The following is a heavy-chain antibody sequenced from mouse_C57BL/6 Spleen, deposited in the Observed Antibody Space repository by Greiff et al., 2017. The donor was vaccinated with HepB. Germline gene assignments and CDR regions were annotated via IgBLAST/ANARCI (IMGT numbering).Heavy chain of an antibody. Sequence: VQLQQPGAELVMPGASVKLSCKASGYTFTSYWMHWVKQRPGQGLEWIGEIDTSDSYTNYTQKFKGKSTLTVDKSSSTAYMQLNSLTSEDSAVYYCARGDDVGYYFDYWGQGTTLTVSS. CDR2: IDTSDSYT. CDR3: ARGDDVGYYFDY. CDR1: GYTFTSYW. V-gene: IGHV1-69*01. D-gene: IGHD2-12*01. J-gene: IGHJ2*01.